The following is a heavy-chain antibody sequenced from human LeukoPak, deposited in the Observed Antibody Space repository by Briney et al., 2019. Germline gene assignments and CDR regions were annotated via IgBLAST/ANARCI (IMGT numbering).Heavy chain of an antibody. D-gene: IGHD3-22*01. Sequence: PSETLSLTCAVSGGYFNRGTFFWTWIRKLPGKGLEWIGYISNSGSTNYHPSLKSRVTISSDTSKTQFTLKLTSVTAADTAVYYCARSPSGYRFDSWGQGTLVTVSS. J-gene: IGHJ4*02. CDR2: ISNSGST. CDR3: ARSPSGYRFDS. CDR1: GGYFNRGTFF. V-gene: IGHV4-61*01.